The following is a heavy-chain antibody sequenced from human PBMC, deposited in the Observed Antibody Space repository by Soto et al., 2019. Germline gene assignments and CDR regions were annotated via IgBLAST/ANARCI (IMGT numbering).Heavy chain of an antibody. CDR1: GYTFTSYG. V-gene: IGHV1-18*01. Sequence: QVQLVQSGAEVKKPGASVKVSCKASGYTFTSYGISWVRQAPGQGLEWIGWISAYNGNTNYAQKLQGRVTMTTDTSTSTAYMELGSPRSDDTAVYYCARVEGEGEQQLVRYGWFDPWGQGTLVTVSS. CDR3: ARVEGEGEQQLVRYGWFDP. CDR2: ISAYNGNT. J-gene: IGHJ5*02. D-gene: IGHD6-13*01.